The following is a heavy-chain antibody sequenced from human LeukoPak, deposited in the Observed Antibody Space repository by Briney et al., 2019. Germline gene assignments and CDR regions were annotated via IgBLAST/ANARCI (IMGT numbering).Heavy chain of an antibody. D-gene: IGHD2-15*01. CDR2: IKQDGSDK. CDR3: VKDGVVAALGDNWFDP. V-gene: IGHV3-7*03. CDR1: GFTFTTYW. J-gene: IGHJ5*02. Sequence: GGSLRLSCAASGFTFTTYWMTWVRQAPGKGLEWVANIKQDGSDKYYVDSVKGRFTISRDYSKNSLYLQMNSLRPEDTAFYYCVKDGVVAALGDNWFDPWGQGTLVTVSS.